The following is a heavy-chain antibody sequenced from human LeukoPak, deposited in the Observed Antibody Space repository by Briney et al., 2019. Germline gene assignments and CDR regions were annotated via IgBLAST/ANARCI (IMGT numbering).Heavy chain of an antibody. CDR2: IKQDGSEK. J-gene: IGHJ6*03. CDR3: ASGGSEKGRAMDV. CDR1: GYTFSNYW. D-gene: IGHD3-16*01. V-gene: IGHV3-7*01. Sequence: GGSLRLSCVASGYTFSNYWMSWVRQAPGKGLEWVASIKQDGSEKYYVDSVKGRFTVSRDNAKNSLYLQMNSLRVEDTAVYYCASGGSEKGRAMDVWGKGTTVTVSS.